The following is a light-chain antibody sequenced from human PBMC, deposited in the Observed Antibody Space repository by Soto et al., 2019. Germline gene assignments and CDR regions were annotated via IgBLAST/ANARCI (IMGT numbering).Light chain of an antibody. CDR1: QSILYNSNNKNY. Sequence: DIVMTLSPYWLAVWLVDRATVNCKSSQSILYNSNNKNYVAWYQQKPGQPPKLLINWASTRESGVPDRFSGSGSGTDFTLTISSLQAEDVAVYYCQQYYTSWWSFGQGTKVDIK. V-gene: IGKV4-1*01. CDR2: WAS. CDR3: QQYYTSWWS. J-gene: IGKJ1*01.